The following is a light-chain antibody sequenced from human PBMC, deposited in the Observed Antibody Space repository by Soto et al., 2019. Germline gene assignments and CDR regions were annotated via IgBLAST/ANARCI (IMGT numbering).Light chain of an antibody. V-gene: IGKV1-9*01. CDR3: QRLNSYPRT. CDR1: QGISSY. Sequence: IQLTQSPSSLSASVGDRVTITCRASQGISSYLAWYQQKPGKAPKLLIYEASTLHSGVPSRFSGSGSGTDFTLTISSLQPEDFSTYYCQRLNSYPRTVGRGTKVDVK. CDR2: EAS. J-gene: IGKJ3*01.